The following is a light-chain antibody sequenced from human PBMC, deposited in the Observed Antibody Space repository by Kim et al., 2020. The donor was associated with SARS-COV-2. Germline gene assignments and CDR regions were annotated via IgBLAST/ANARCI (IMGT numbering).Light chain of an antibody. J-gene: IGKJ4*01. Sequence: DIVLTQSPGTLSLPPGERATLSCRASRSVSSSYLAWYQQKPGQAPRLLIYAASNRATGIPDRFSGTGSGTDFTLTISRLDPEDFAVYYCQQYDSSPLTFGGGTKVDIK. CDR3: QQYDSSPLT. CDR2: AAS. V-gene: IGKV3-20*01. CDR1: RSVSSSY.